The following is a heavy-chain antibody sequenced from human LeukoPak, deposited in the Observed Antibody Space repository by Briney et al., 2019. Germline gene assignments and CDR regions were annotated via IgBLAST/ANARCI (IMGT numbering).Heavy chain of an antibody. D-gene: IGHD3-10*01. Sequence: GGSLRLSCAASGFTFSSYSMNWARQAPGKGLEWVSSISSSSSYIYYADSVKGRFTISRDNAKNSLYLQMNSLRAEDTAVYYCATASGGSGSYIYWGQGTLVTVSS. J-gene: IGHJ4*02. V-gene: IGHV3-21*01. CDR2: ISSSSSYI. CDR1: GFTFSSYS. CDR3: ATASGGSGSYIY.